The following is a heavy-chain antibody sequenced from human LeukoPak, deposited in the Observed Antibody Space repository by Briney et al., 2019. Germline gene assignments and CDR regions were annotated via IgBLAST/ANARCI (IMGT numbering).Heavy chain of an antibody. Sequence: ASVKVSCKASGYTFTSYDINWVRQATGQGLEWMGWMNPNSGNTGYAQKFQGRVTITRNTSISTAYMELSSLRSEDTAVYYCTREVMGSGPVYYYYYMDVWGKGTTVTVSS. CDR2: MNPNSGNT. CDR1: GYTFTSYD. CDR3: TREVMGSGPVYYYYYMDV. J-gene: IGHJ6*03. D-gene: IGHD1-26*01. V-gene: IGHV1-8*03.